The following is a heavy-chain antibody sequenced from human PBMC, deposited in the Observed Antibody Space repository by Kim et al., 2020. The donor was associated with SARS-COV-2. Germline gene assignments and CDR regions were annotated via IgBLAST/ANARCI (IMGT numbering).Heavy chain of an antibody. D-gene: IGHD5-18*01. Sequence: GGSLRLSCAASGFTFSSYGMHWVRQAPGKGLEWVAVIWYDGSNKYYADSVKGRFTISRDNSKNTLYLQMNSLRAEDTAVYYCAKDVGAVWYSYGYMDYWGQRTLVTVSS. V-gene: IGHV3-33*06. J-gene: IGHJ4*02. CDR3: AKDVGAVWYSYGYMDY. CDR2: IWYDGSNK. CDR1: GFTFSSYG.